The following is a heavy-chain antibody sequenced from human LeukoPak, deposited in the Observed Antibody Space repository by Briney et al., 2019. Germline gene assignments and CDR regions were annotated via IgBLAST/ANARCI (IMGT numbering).Heavy chain of an antibody. Sequence: PGGSLRLSCAASGFIFSSYSMNWVRQAPGKGLEWVSSISSSSSYVYYADSVKGRFTISRDNAKNSLSLQMNSLRAEDTAVYYCARDLELVYYDSSGYDYWGQGTLVIVSS. CDR2: ISSSSSYV. V-gene: IGHV3-21*01. CDR1: GFIFSSYS. D-gene: IGHD3-22*01. J-gene: IGHJ4*02. CDR3: ARDLELVYYDSSGYDY.